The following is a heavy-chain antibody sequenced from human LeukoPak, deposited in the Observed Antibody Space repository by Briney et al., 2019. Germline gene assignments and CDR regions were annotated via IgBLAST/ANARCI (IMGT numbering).Heavy chain of an antibody. V-gene: IGHV3-15*01. CDR2: IKSKTDGGTT. J-gene: IGHJ4*02. CDR1: GFTFSNAW. D-gene: IGHD2-21*02. Sequence: GGSLRLSCAASGFTFSNAWMSWVRQAPGKGLEWVGRIKSKTDGGTTDYAAPVKGRFIVSRDNSKNTVFLQMNSLRPEDTGLYYCVREVRDSDCRFDSWGQGTLVTVSS. CDR3: VREVRDSDCRFDS.